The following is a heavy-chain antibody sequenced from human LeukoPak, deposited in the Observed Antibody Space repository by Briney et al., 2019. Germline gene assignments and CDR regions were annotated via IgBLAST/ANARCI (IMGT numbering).Heavy chain of an antibody. Sequence: PSETLSLTCTVSGGSISSGGYYWSWIRQPPGKGLEWIGYIYHSGSTYYNPSLKSRVTISVDRSKNQFSLKLSSVTAADTAVYYCARDDYDFWSGRRDYMDVWGKGTTVTVSS. CDR3: ARDDYDFWSGRRDYMDV. CDR1: GGSISSGGYY. V-gene: IGHV4-30-2*01. J-gene: IGHJ6*03. D-gene: IGHD3-3*01. CDR2: IYHSGST.